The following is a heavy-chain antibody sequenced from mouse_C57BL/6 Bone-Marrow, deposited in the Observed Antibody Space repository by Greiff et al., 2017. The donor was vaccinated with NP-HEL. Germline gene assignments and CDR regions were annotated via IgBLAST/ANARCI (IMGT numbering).Heavy chain of an antibody. CDR1: GYTFTSYW. Sequence: VQLQQPGAELVMPGASVKLSCKASGYTFTSYWMHWVKQRPGQGLEWIGEIDPSDSYTNYNQKFKGKSTLTVDKSSSTAYMQRSSLTSEDAAVYYCAREADYDFYWGQGTTLTVSS. V-gene: IGHV1-69*01. J-gene: IGHJ2*01. D-gene: IGHD2-4*01. CDR3: AREADYDFY. CDR2: IDPSDSYT.